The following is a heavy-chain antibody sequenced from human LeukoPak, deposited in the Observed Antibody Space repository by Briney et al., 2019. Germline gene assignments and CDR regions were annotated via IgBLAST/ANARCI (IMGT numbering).Heavy chain of an antibody. CDR3: AKALRSSSCHGGCAFDI. V-gene: IGHV3-23*01. CDR1: GFTFSSYA. CDR2: ISGSGGST. J-gene: IGHJ3*02. D-gene: IGHD6-13*01. Sequence: PGGSLRLSCAASGFTFSSYAMSWVRQAPGKGLEWVSAISGSGGSTYYADSVKGRFTISRDNSKNTLYLQMNSLRAEDTAVYYCAKALRSSSCHGGCAFDIWGQGTMVTVSS.